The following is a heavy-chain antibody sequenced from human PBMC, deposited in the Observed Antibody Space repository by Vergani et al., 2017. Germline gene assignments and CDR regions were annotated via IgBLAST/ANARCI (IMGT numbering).Heavy chain of an antibody. CDR1: GYSFTSYW. CDR2: IYPGDSDT. Sequence: EVQLVQSGAEVKKPGESLKISCKGSGYSFTSYWIGWVRQMPGKGLEWMGIIYPGDSDTRYSPSFQGQVTISADKSISTAYLQWSSLKASDTAMYYCARATPAIMITFGGVIAAFDYWGQGTLVTVSS. CDR3: ARATPAIMITFGGVIAAFDY. V-gene: IGHV5-51*03. J-gene: IGHJ4*02. D-gene: IGHD3-16*02.